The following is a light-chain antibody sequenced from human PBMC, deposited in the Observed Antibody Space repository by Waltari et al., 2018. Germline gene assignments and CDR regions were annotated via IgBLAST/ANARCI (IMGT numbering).Light chain of an antibody. V-gene: IGLV1-47*01. CDR2: RNI. J-gene: IGLJ3*02. Sequence: QSVLPQPPSASGTPGQRVTISCSGSSSNTGSNYVYWYQQPPGTAPKLLIYRNIQRPSGLPVRFSGAKSGTSASLAISGLRSEDEADYYCAAWDDSLSGWVFGGGTKLTVL. CDR1: SSNTGSNY. CDR3: AAWDDSLSGWV.